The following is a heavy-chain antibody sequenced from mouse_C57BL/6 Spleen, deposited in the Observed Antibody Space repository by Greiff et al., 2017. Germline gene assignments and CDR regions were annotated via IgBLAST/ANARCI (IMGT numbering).Heavy chain of an antibody. Sequence: QVQLQQSGAELVMPGASVKLSCTASGYTFTSYWMHWVKQRPGQGLEWIGEIDPSDSYTNYNQKFKGKSTLTVDKSASTAYLQLSRLTSEDSAVYDFARSDYGSSYRYFDYWGQGTTLTVSS. CDR1: GYTFTSYW. V-gene: IGHV1-69*01. CDR2: IDPSDSYT. D-gene: IGHD1-1*01. J-gene: IGHJ2*01. CDR3: ARSDYGSSYRYFDY.